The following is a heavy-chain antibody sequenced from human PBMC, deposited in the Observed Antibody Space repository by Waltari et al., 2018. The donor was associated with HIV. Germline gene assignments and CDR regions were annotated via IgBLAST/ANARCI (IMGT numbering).Heavy chain of an antibody. V-gene: IGHV1-69*01. Sequence: QVQLVQSGAEVKKPGSSVKVSCKASGGTFSSYAISWVRQAPGQGLEWMGGIIPIFGTANYAQKFQGRVTITADESTSTAYMELSSLGSEDTAVYYCARARRGYSYGYGGGNYYYYMDVWGKGTTVTVSS. CDR2: IIPIFGTA. CDR1: GGTFSSYA. J-gene: IGHJ6*03. CDR3: ARARRGYSYGYGGGNYYYYMDV. D-gene: IGHD5-18*01.